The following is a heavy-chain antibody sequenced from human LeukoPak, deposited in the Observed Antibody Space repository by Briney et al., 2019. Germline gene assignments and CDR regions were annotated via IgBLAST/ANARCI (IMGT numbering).Heavy chain of an antibody. J-gene: IGHJ4*02. Sequence: PGGSLRLSCAASGFTFDDYAMHWVRQAPGKGLEWVSGISWKSGSIGYADSVKGRFTISRDNAKKSLYLHMNSLRAEATALYYWAKSNLVGLAATTFDYWGQGTLAPVSS. CDR2: ISWKSGSI. V-gene: IGHV3-9*01. CDR1: GFTFDDYA. D-gene: IGHD5-24*01. CDR3: AKSNLVGLAATTFDY.